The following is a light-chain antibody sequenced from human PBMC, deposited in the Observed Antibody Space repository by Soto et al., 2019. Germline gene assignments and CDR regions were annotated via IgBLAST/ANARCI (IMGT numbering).Light chain of an antibody. CDR2: GAS. Sequence: ENVLTQSPGTLSLSPGERATLSCRAGQSVGNNYLAWYQQKPGQVPSLLIFGASSRATGIPDRFSGSGSGKDFTLTISRLETEDSAVYSCQQYGSSPFTFGPGTKVQIK. CDR3: QQYGSSPFT. J-gene: IGKJ3*01. CDR1: QSVGNNY. V-gene: IGKV3-20*01.